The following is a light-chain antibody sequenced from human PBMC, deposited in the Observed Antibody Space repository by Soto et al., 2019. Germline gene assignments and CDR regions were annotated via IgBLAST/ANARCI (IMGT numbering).Light chain of an antibody. Sequence: EIVMTQSPATLSVSPGERATLSCRASQSVSSNLAWYQQKPGQAPRLLNYGASTRATAIPATFSGSGSGTEFTLTISSLQSEDFAVYYCQQYNNWPLTFGGGTKVEIK. CDR2: GAS. CDR1: QSVSSN. CDR3: QQYNNWPLT. V-gene: IGKV3-15*01. J-gene: IGKJ4*01.